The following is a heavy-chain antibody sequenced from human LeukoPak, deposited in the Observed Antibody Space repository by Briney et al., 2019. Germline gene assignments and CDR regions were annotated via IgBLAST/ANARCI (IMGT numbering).Heavy chain of an antibody. V-gene: IGHV3-7*01. CDR3: ARHRGDGSGSYSHFDY. D-gene: IGHD3-10*01. CDR1: GFTFSSYW. J-gene: IGHJ4*02. Sequence: PGGSLRLSCAASGFTFSSYWMSWVRQAPGKGLEWVANIKQDGSEKYYVDSVKGRFTISGDNAKNSLYLQMNSLRAEDTAVYYCARHRGDGSGSYSHFDYWGQGTLVTVSS. CDR2: IKQDGSEK.